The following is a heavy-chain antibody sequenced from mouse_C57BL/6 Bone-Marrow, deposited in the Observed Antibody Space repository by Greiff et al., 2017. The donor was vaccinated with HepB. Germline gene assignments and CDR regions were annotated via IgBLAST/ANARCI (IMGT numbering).Heavy chain of an antibody. CDR3: ARDHDYDGFDY. CDR1: GFTFSDYY. J-gene: IGHJ2*01. V-gene: IGHV5-16*01. Sequence: DVQLVESEGGLVQPGSSMKLSCTASGFTFSDYYMAWVRQVPEKGLEWVANINYDGSSTYYLDSLKSRFIISRDNAKNILYLQMSSLKSEDTATYYCARDHDYDGFDYWGQGTTLTVSS. CDR2: INYDGSST. D-gene: IGHD2-4*01.